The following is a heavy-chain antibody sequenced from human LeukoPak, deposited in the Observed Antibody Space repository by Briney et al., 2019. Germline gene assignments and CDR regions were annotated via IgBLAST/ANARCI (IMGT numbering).Heavy chain of an antibody. J-gene: IGHJ4*02. CDR3: AKDQGIAAAGTDGPDY. CDR1: GFTFSSYA. CDR2: VSYDGSNK. V-gene: IGHV3-30-3*01. D-gene: IGHD6-13*01. Sequence: PGRSLRLSCAASGFTFSSYAMHWVRQAPGKGLEWVAVVSYDGSNKYYADSVKGRFTISRDNSKNTLYLQMNSLRAEDTAVYYCAKDQGIAAAGTDGPDYWGQGTLVTVSS.